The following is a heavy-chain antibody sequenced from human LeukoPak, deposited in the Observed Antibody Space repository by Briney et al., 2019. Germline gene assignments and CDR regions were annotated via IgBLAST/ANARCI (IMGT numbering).Heavy chain of an antibody. V-gene: IGHV2-5*02. CDR3: AHRTSKGTTVPYFDY. CDR2: IYWDDDK. CDR1: GFSLTTSGVG. J-gene: IGHJ4*02. D-gene: IGHD4-17*01. Sequence: SGPTLVSPTQTLTLTCTFSGFSLTTSGVGVGWIRQPPGKALEWLALIYWDDDKRYSPSLESRLTITKDTSKNQVVLTMTNMDPVDAATYYCAHRTSKGTTVPYFDYWGQGTLVTVSS.